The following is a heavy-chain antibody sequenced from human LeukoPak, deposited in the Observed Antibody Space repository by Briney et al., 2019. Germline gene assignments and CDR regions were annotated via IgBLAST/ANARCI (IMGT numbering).Heavy chain of an antibody. J-gene: IGHJ4*02. CDR2: MDNFGYK. Sequence: PGGSLRLSCAASGFSVNNNYMNWVRQAPGKGLEWVSLMDNFGYKHYTDSVEGRVTISRDSSRNTVYLQLNSLRAEDTAVYYCAGGSYYGSGSRPGYIEYWGQGTPVTVSS. CDR1: GFSVNNNY. D-gene: IGHD3-10*01. V-gene: IGHV3-53*01. CDR3: AGGSYYGSGSRPGYIEY.